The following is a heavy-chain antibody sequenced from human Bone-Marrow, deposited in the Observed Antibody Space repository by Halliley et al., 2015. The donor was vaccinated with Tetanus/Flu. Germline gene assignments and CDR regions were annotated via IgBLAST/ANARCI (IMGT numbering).Heavy chain of an antibody. Sequence: YNDDTNYAQQFQDRVTMTTHTSASTVYMELRSLRSDDTAVYFCARGGRAYSGYDPFEGDHFDYWGQGTPLTVSS. CDR2: YNDDT. V-gene: IGHV1-18*01. J-gene: IGHJ4*02. D-gene: IGHD5-12*01. CDR3: ARGGRAYSGYDPFEGDHFDY.